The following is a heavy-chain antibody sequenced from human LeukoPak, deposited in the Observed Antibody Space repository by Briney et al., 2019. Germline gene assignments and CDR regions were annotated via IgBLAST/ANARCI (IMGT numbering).Heavy chain of an antibody. D-gene: IGHD3-9*01. Sequence: SETLSLTCAVSGGSISSSNWWSWVRQPPGKGLEWIGEIYHSGSTNYNPSLKSRVTISVDKSKNQFSLKLSSVTAADTAVYYCVLRYFDWLFDYWGQRTLVTVSS. J-gene: IGHJ4*02. CDR3: VLRYFDWLFDY. CDR2: IYHSGST. CDR1: GGSISSSNW. V-gene: IGHV4-4*02.